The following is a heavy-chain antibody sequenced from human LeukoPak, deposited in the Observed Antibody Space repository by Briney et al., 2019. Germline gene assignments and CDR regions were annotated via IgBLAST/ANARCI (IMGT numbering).Heavy chain of an antibody. V-gene: IGHV1-69*13. J-gene: IGHJ6*02. CDR2: IIPFFGTP. CDR3: ARYKVPPHQDSSMVPGVYYYYGMDV. D-gene: IGHD3-10*01. CDR1: GGSFSTYA. Sequence: ASVKVSCKASGGSFSTYAISWVRQAPGQGLEWMGGIIPFFGTPSYAQKFHGRVTITADESTNTAYMEVSSLRSEDTALYYCARYKVPPHQDSSMVPGVYYYYGMDVWGLGTTATVSS.